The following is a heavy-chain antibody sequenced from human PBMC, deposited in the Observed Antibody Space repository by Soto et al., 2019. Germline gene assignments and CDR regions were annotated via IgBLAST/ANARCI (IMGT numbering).Heavy chain of an antibody. CDR3: ARGPGSSDWRFSYYYMDV. CDR2: MNPNSGNT. V-gene: IGHV1-8*01. J-gene: IGHJ6*02. D-gene: IGHD6-19*01. CDR1: FTSYD. Sequence: QVQLVQSGAEVKKPGASVKVSCTFTSYDINWVRQATGQGIEWMGWMNPNSGNTRYAQKFQGRVTMTRNTSNFTAYMELSSLRSEDTAVYYCARGPGSSDWRFSYYYMDVWGQGTTVTVSS.